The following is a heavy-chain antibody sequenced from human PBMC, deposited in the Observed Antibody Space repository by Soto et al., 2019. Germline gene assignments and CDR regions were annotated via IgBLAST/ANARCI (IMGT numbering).Heavy chain of an antibody. CDR3: ARGTGDYDFWSGYHATDYFDY. CDR1: GFTFSSYS. D-gene: IGHD3-3*01. Sequence: EVQLVESGGGLVKPGGSLRLSCAASGFTFSSYSMNWVRQAPGKGPEWVSSITSSSSYIYYADLLKGRFTISRDNAKKSLYLQMNSLRVEDTAVYFCARGTGDYDFWSGYHATDYFDYWGQGTLVTVSS. J-gene: IGHJ4*02. V-gene: IGHV3-21*02. CDR2: ITSSSSYI.